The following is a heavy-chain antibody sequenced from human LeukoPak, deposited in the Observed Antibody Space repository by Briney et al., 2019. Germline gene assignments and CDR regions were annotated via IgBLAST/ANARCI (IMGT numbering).Heavy chain of an antibody. CDR2: IYYSGTT. CDR1: GGPISSGTYY. J-gene: IGHJ6*03. CDR3: ARDFSSSSTVYYYYYMDV. Sequence: SETLSLTCTVSGGPISSGTYYWGWVRQPPGKGLEWIGTIYYSGTTYYNPSLKSRVTISIDTSKNHFSLKLSSVTAADTAIYYCARDFSSSSTVYYYYYMDVWGKGTTVTVSS. D-gene: IGHD6-6*01. V-gene: IGHV4-39*07.